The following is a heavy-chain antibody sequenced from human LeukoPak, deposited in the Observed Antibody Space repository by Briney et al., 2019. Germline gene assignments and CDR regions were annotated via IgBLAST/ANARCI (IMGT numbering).Heavy chain of an antibody. V-gene: IGHV3-74*01. CDR1: GFTFSDYW. CDR2: LNIDGNEI. D-gene: IGHD6-6*01. J-gene: IGHJ3*02. Sequence: PGGSLRLSCAASGFTFSDYWMHWVRQAPGKGLVWVSRLNIDGNEITYADSVKGRFTVSRDNAKNTLYLQMNSLRAEDSAVYYCVRDFPSIVGRGAAFDIWGQGTMVTVSS. CDR3: VRDFPSIVGRGAAFDI.